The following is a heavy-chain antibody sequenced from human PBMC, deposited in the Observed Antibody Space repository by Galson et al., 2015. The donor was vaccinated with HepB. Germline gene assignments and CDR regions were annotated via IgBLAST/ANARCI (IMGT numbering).Heavy chain of an antibody. CDR2: IYSGGRT. Sequence: SLRLSCAASGFTVSSNYMSWVRQAPGKGLEWVSVIYSGGRTYYADSVKGRFTISRDNSKNTLYLQMNSLRAEDTAVYYCARKGSTLSSGYYGALDYWGQGTLVTVSS. D-gene: IGHD3-22*01. CDR3: ARKGSTLSSGYYGALDY. J-gene: IGHJ4*02. V-gene: IGHV3-66*01. CDR1: GFTVSSNY.